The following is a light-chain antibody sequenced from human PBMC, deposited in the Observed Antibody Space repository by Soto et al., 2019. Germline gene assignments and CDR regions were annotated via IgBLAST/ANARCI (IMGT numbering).Light chain of an antibody. CDR2: GAS. J-gene: IGKJ4*01. CDR3: HLYGSSPPLT. V-gene: IGKV3-20*01. CDR1: QSVSSSY. Sequence: DIVLTQSPGSLSLSLGDRATLSCRASQSVSSSYLVCYQQQPGQAPRLLIYGASSSATGIPDRFSGSGSSTELTLPIIRREPADFAVYYCHLYGSSPPLTFGGGTKLEMK.